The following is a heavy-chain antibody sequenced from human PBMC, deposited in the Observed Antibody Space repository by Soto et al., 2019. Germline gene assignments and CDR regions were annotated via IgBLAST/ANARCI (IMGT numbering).Heavy chain of an antibody. D-gene: IGHD6-13*01. V-gene: IGHV4-39*01. CDR1: GGSFSGSSYY. CDR3: ARHQHLVEGPFNWFDP. CDR2: IFYGGST. J-gene: IGHJ5*02. Sequence: QLQLQESGPGLVKPSETLSLTCTVSGGSFSGSSYYWGWIRQPPGKGLEWIGSIFYGGSTYYNPSLKSRVTISVDTSTNQVSLKVSSVTAADTAVYYCARHQHLVEGPFNWFDPWGQGTLVTVSS.